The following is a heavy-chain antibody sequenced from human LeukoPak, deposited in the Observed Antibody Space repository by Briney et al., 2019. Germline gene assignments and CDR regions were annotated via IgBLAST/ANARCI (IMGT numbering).Heavy chain of an antibody. D-gene: IGHD6-19*01. CDR3: AKDRVAVAGGWGMDV. Sequence: GGSLRLSCAASGFTFDDYAMHWVRQAPGKGLEWVSGISWNSGSIGYPDSVKGRFTISRDNAKNSLNLQMNSLRAEDTALYYCAKDRVAVAGGWGMDVWGQGTTVTVSS. CDR2: ISWNSGSI. CDR1: GFTFDDYA. J-gene: IGHJ6*02. V-gene: IGHV3-9*01.